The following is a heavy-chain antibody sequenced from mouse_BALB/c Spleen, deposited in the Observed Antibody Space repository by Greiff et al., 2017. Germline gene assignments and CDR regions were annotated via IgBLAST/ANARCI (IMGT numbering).Heavy chain of an antibody. V-gene: IGHV6-6*02. J-gene: IGHJ4*01. D-gene: IGHD2-14*01. CDR2: IRLKSNNYAT. CDR1: GFTFSNYW. Sequence: EVKLVESGGGLVQPGGSMKLSCVASGFTFSNYWMNWVRQSPEKGLEWVAEIRLKSNNYATHYAESVKGRFTISRDDSKSSVYLQMNNLRAEDTGIYYCTGYYRYDYAMDYWGQGTSVTVSS. CDR3: TGYYRYDYAMDY.